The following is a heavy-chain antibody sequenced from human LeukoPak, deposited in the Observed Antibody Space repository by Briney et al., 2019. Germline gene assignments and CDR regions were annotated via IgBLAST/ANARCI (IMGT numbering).Heavy chain of an antibody. CDR3: ARGTYYDFWSGYTNWFDP. J-gene: IGHJ5*02. Sequence: PSETLSLTCTVSGGSISSGDYYWRWLRQPPGKGLEWIGYTYYSGSTYYNPSLKSRVTISVDTSKNQFSLKLSSVTAADTAVYYCARGTYYDFWSGYTNWFDPWGQGTLVTVSS. D-gene: IGHD3-3*01. CDR1: GGSISSGDYY. CDR2: TYYSGST. V-gene: IGHV4-30-4*08.